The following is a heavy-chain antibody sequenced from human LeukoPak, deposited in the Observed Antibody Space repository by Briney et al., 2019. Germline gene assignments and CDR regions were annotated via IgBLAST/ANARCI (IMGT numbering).Heavy chain of an antibody. V-gene: IGHV4-39*01. Sequence: SETLSLTCTVSGGSISVNTYYCAWIRQPPGRGLEWIGSVYYSGRTDYNPSLKSRLTISVDTSENQLALSLNSVTAADTAVYYCARHGPVVTATDAFDIWGQGTMVTVSS. J-gene: IGHJ3*02. CDR1: GGSISVNTYY. CDR2: VYYSGRT. D-gene: IGHD2-21*02. CDR3: ARHGPVVTATDAFDI.